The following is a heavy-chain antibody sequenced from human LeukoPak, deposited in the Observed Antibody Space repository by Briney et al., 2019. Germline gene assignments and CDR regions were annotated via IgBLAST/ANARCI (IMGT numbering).Heavy chain of an antibody. J-gene: IGHJ4*02. V-gene: IGHV3-23*01. CDR3: AKPGAYGSGSCTEN. CDR2: ISGSGGST. Sequence: GGSLRLSCAASGFTFSSYAMSWVRPAPGIGLEWVSAISGSGGSTYYADSVKSRFTISRDNSKNTLYLQMNSLRAEDTAVYYCAKPGAYGSGSCTENWGQGTLVTVSS. D-gene: IGHD3-10*01. CDR1: GFTFSSYA.